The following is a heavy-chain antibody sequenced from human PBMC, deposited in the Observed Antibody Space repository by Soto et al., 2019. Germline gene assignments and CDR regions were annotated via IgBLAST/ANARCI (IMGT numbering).Heavy chain of an antibody. CDR3: GGGGSYSSGSSWLLEN. Sequence: QVQLVESGGGVVQPGRSLRLSCAASGFTFSSYGMHWVRQAPGKGLEWVTAISYDGSNKHYADSVKGRFTISRDNSKNTMYLQMDSLRAEDTALYYCGGGGSYSSGSSWLLENWGQGTLVTVSS. CDR2: ISYDGSNK. D-gene: IGHD3-10*01. V-gene: IGHV3-30*03. CDR1: GFTFSSYG. J-gene: IGHJ4*02.